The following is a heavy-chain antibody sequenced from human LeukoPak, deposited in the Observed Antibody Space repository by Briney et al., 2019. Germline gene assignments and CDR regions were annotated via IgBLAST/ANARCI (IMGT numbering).Heavy chain of an antibody. Sequence: GASVKVSCKASGYTFTSYYMHWVRQAPGQGLEWMGLINPSGGSTRYAQKFQGRVTMTRDTSTSTVYMELSSLRSEDTAVYYCARDPGLTTDYYYMDVWGKGTTVTVSS. CDR1: GYTFTSYY. J-gene: IGHJ6*03. V-gene: IGHV1-46*01. CDR2: INPSGGST. D-gene: IGHD1-1*01. CDR3: ARDPGLTTDYYYMDV.